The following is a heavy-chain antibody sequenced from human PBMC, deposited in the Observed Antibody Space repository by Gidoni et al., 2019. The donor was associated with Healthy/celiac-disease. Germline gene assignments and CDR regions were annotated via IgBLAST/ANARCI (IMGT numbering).Heavy chain of an antibody. V-gene: IGHV1-2*06. CDR2: INPNSGGT. J-gene: IGHJ6*02. CDR3: AREPDADTAMVNDYYYYGMDV. CDR1: GYTFTGYY. D-gene: IGHD5-18*01. Sequence: QVQLVQSGAEVKKPGASVKVSCKASGYTFTGYYMHWVRQAPGQGLEWMGRINPNSGGTNYAQKFQGRVTMTRDTSISTAYMELSRLRSDDTAVYYCAREPDADTAMVNDYYYYGMDVWGQGTTVTVSS.